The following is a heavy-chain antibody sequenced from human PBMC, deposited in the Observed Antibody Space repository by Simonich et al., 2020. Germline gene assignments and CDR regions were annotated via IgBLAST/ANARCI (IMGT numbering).Heavy chain of an antibody. J-gene: IGHJ3*02. CDR3: AREQARGGAFDI. D-gene: IGHD3-16*01. CDR2: ISSSSSYI. V-gene: IGHV3-21*01. CDR1: GFTFSSYS. Sequence: EVQLVESGGGLVKPGGSLRLSCAASGFTFSSYSMNWVRQAPGKGLGWVSSISSSSSYIYHADSVKGRITISRENAKNSLYRQMNSLRAEDTAVYYCAREQARGGAFDIWGQGTMVTVSS.